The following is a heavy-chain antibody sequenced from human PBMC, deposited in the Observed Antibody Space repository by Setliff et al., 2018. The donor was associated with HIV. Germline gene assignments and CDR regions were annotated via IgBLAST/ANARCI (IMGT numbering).Heavy chain of an antibody. V-gene: IGHV4-39*01. Sequence: PSETLSLTCTVSGVSTSSTSHYWGWIRQPPGKGLEWIGNIYYSGSTYYNPSLKSRVTISVDTSKNQFSLKLSSVTAADTAVYYCARRRTAVAGFDYWGQGTLVTVSS. D-gene: IGHD6-13*01. CDR1: GVSTSSTSHY. CDR2: IYYSGST. J-gene: IGHJ4*02. CDR3: ARRRTAVAGFDY.